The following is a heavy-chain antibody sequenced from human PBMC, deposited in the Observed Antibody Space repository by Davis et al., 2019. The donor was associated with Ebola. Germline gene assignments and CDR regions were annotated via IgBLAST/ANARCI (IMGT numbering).Heavy chain of an antibody. J-gene: IGHJ4*02. D-gene: IGHD6-13*01. CDR3: AGGIAAAFDY. CDR1: GDSISSHY. Sequence: MPSETLSLTCTVSGDSISSHYWSWIRQPPGKGLEWIGHIHYTGTTDYNPSLKSRVTISVDTSKNQFSLKLSSVTAADTAVYYCAGGIAAAFDYWGQGTLVTVSS. CDR2: IHYTGTT. V-gene: IGHV4-59*08.